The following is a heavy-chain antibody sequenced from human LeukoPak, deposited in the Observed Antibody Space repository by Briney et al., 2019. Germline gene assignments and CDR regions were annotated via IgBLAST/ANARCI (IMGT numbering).Heavy chain of an antibody. CDR3: AGEGAAVVGNY. D-gene: IGHD6-13*01. CDR1: GFTVSSNY. J-gene: IGHJ4*02. V-gene: IGHV3-53*01. Sequence: PGGSLRLSCAASGFTVSSNYMSWVRQAPGKGLEWVSVIYSGGSTYYADSVKGRFTISRDNSKTTLYLQMNSLRAEDTAVYYCAGEGAAVVGNYWGQGTLVTVSS. CDR2: IYSGGST.